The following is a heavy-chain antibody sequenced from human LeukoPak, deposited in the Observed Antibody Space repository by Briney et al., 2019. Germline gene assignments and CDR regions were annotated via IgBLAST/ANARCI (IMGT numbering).Heavy chain of an antibody. CDR1: GYTFTSYG. CDR3: ARDERHLFWSGLASCYFDY. J-gene: IGHJ4*02. D-gene: IGHD3-3*01. V-gene: IGHV1-18*01. CDR2: ISAYNGNT. Sequence: ASVKVSCKASGYTFTSYGISWVRQAPGQGLEWMGWISAYNGNTNYAQKLQGRVTMTTDTSTSTAYMELRSLRSDDTAVYYCARDERHLFWSGLASCYFDYWGQGTLVTVSS.